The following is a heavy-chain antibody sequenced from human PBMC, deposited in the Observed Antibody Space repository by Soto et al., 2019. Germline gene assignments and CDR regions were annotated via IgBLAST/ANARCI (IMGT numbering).Heavy chain of an antibody. V-gene: IGHV3-23*01. CDR2: ISNSGVTK. CDR3: AKAFAEGGWQIWFDH. J-gene: IGHJ5*02. D-gene: IGHD5-12*01. Sequence: GVSLRLSCAASGFNFRNYAMGWARQGPGTGLEWISYISNSGVTKTYADSVKGRFTVSRDNSKDTLYLQMTGLRVEDTAVYYCAKAFAEGGWQIWFDHWGQGTLVTVS. CDR1: GFNFRNYA.